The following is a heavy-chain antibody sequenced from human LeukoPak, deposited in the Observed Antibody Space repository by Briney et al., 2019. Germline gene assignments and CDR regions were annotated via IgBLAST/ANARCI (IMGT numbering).Heavy chain of an antibody. V-gene: IGHV1-18*01. CDR2: ISASNGNT. D-gene: IGHD3-22*01. CDR1: NYTFTNYG. CDR3: ASEYKYDSSGANAFDI. Sequence: ASVKVSCKASNYTFTNYGITWVRQAPGQGLEWMGWISASNGNTNYAQKFQGRVTMTRDTSSNTAYMELSSLRSADTAVYYCASEYKYDSSGANAFDIWGQGTMVTVSS. J-gene: IGHJ3*02.